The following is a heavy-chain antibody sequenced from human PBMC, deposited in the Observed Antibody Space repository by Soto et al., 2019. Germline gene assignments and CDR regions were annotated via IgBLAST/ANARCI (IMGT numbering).Heavy chain of an antibody. CDR3: ASSGCSSTSCYSKPTYYYYGVDV. CDR2: IIPIFGTA. CDR1: GGTFSSYA. D-gene: IGHD2-2*02. V-gene: IGHV1-69*13. Sequence: GASVKVSCKASGGTFSSYAISWVRQAPGQGLEWMGGIIPIFGTANYAQKFQGRVTITADESTSTAYMELSSLRSEDTAVYYCASSGCSSTSCYSKPTYYYYGVDVWGQGTTVTVSS. J-gene: IGHJ6*02.